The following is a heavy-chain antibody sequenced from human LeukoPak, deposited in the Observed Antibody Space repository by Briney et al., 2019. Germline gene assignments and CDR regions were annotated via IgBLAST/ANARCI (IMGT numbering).Heavy chain of an antibody. J-gene: IGHJ4*02. D-gene: IGHD5-18*01. CDR2: IIPILGIA. V-gene: IGHV1-69*04. Sequence: SVKVSCKASGGTFSSYAISWVRQAPGQGLEWMGRIIPILGIANYAQKFQGRVTITADKSTSTAYMELSSLRSEDTAVYYCANGDLNVDTAMETDYWGQGTLVTVSS. CDR1: GGTFSSYA. CDR3: ANGDLNVDTAMETDY.